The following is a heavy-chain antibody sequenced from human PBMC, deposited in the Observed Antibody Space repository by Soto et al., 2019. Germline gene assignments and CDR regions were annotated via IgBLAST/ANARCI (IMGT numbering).Heavy chain of an antibody. CDR3: ARGPPLGY. J-gene: IGHJ4*02. V-gene: IGHV4-30-2*01. CDR1: GGSISSGGYS. CDR2: IYHSVST. Sequence: QLQLQESGSGLVKPSQTLSLTCAVSGGSISSGGYSWSWIRQPPGKGLECIGYIYHSVSTYYNPSLXXXVXXSVDRSKNQFSLKLNSVTAADTAVYYCARGPPLGYWGQGTLVTVSS.